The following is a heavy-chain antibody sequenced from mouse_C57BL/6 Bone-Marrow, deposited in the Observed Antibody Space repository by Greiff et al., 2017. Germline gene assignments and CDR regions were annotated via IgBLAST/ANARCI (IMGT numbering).Heavy chain of an antibody. J-gene: IGHJ1*03. CDR3: ARPYYSNYWYFDV. CDR1: GYTFTSYW. CDR2: IYPGSGST. V-gene: IGHV1-55*01. D-gene: IGHD2-5*01. Sequence: VQLQQPGAELVKPGASVKMSCKASGYTFTSYWITWVKQRPGQGLEWIGDIYPGSGSTNYNEKFKSKATLTVDTSSSTAYMQLSSLTSADSAVYYCARPYYSNYWYFDVWGTGTTVTVSP.